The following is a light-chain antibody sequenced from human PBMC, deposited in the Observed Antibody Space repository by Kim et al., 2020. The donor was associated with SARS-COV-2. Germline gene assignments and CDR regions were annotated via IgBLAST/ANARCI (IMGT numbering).Light chain of an antibody. CDR2: DVT. Sequence: QSALTQPASVSGSPGQSITISCTGTSSDVGAYDFASWYQQHPDKAPKLMVYDVTNRPSGVSNRFSGSKSGNTASLTISGLQAEDEADYYCSSYTGRYTWVFGGGTQLTVL. J-gene: IGLJ3*02. CDR1: SSDVGAYDF. CDR3: SSYTGRYTWV. V-gene: IGLV2-14*03.